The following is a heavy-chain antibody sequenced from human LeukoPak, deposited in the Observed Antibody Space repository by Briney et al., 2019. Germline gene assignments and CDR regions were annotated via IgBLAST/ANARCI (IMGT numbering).Heavy chain of an antibody. CDR3: ARHRHWNAAAFDI. V-gene: IGHV4-59*08. J-gene: IGHJ3*02. CDR2: IYYSGST. Sequence: PSQTLSLTCTVSGVSIISYYGSCIRQPAGKGLEWVGYIYYSGSTNYNPSRKSRVTISIDTSKHQFSLKLRSVTAADTAVYYCARHRHWNAAAFDIWGQGTMVTVSS. D-gene: IGHD1-1*01. CDR1: GVSIISYY.